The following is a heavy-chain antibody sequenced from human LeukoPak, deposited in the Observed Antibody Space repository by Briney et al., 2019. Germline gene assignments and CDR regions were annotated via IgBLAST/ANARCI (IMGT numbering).Heavy chain of an antibody. CDR2: IIPIFGTA. CDR1: GGTFISYA. D-gene: IGHD3-22*01. V-gene: IGHV1-69*01. CDR3: ARDLAPSYYYDSSGYPKYYYYGMDV. Sequence: ASVKVSCKASGGTFISYAISWVRQAPGQGLEWMGGIIPIFGTANYAQKFQGRVTITADESTSTAYMELSSLRSEDTAVYYCARDLAPSYYYDSSGYPKYYYYGMDVWGQGTTVTVSS. J-gene: IGHJ6*02.